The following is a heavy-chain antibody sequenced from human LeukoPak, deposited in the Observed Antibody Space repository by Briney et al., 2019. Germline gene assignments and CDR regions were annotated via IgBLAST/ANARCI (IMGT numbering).Heavy chain of an antibody. J-gene: IGHJ4*02. Sequence: SETLSLTCTVSGGSLSSGSYYWSWIRQPAGKGLEWIGRVYTSGSTNYNPPLKSRVAISVDTSKNQFSLKLSSVTAADTAVYYCARDARDGGNSDYFDYWGQGTLVTVSS. V-gene: IGHV4-61*02. CDR1: GGSLSSGSYY. CDR3: ARDARDGGNSDYFDY. D-gene: IGHD4-23*01. CDR2: VYTSGST.